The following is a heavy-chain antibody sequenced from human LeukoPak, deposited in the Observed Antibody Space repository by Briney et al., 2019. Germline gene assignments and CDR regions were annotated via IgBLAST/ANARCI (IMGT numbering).Heavy chain of an antibody. D-gene: IGHD3-16*02. Sequence: PSETLSLTCTVSGGSISSSSYYWGWIRQPPGKGLEWIGEINHSGSTNYNPSLKSRVTISVDTSKNQFSLKLSSVTAADTAVYYCARGLTYYDYVWGSYRHISAAFDPWGQGTLVTVSS. J-gene: IGHJ5*02. V-gene: IGHV4-39*07. CDR3: ARGLTYYDYVWGSYRHISAAFDP. CDR1: GGSISSSSYY. CDR2: INHSGST.